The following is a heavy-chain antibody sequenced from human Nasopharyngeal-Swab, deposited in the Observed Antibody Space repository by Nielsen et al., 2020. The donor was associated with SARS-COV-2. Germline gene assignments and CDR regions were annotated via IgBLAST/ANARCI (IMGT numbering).Heavy chain of an antibody. CDR2: IYYSGST. Sequence: SETLSLTCAVSGGSISSGGYSWSWIRQPPGKGLEWIGYIYYSGSTYYNPSLKSRVTISVDTSKNQFSLKLSSVSAADTAVYYCARGDLQQAYMDVWGKGTTVTVSS. V-gene: IGHV4-30-4*07. CDR1: GGSISSGGYS. J-gene: IGHJ6*03. D-gene: IGHD5-18*01. CDR3: ARGDLQQAYMDV.